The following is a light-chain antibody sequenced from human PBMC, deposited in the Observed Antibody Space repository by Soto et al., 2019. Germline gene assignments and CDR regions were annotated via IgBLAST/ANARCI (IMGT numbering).Light chain of an antibody. J-gene: IGLJ1*01. CDR2: EVS. CDR1: SSDVGAYNL. Sequence: QSVLTQPASVSGSPGQSVTISCTGTSSDVGAYNLVSWYQQYPGKAPKLMIYEVSNRPSGVSNRFSGSKSGNTASLTISGLQPEDEADYYCSSFTTNRLYVFGPGTKVTVL. V-gene: IGLV2-14*01. CDR3: SSFTTNRLYV.